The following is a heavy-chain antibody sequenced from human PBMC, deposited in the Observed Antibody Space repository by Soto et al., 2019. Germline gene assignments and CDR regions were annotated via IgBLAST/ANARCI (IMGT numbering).Heavy chain of an antibody. Sequence: SVKVSCKASRGTFSSYAISWVRQAPGQGLEWMGGIIPIFGTANYAQQFQGRVTITADKSTSTAYMELSSLRSEDTAVNYCALSRSLGYCSSTSCPPHIAALDYWGQGTLVPVSS. CDR2: IIPIFGTA. J-gene: IGHJ4*02. D-gene: IGHD2-2*01. V-gene: IGHV1-69*06. CDR1: RGTFSSYA. CDR3: ALSRSLGYCSSTSCPPHIAALDY.